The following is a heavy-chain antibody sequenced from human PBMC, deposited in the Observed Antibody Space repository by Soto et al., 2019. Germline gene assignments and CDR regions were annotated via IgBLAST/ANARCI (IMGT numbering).Heavy chain of an antibody. J-gene: IGHJ6*02. CDR1: GGSFSGYH. Sequence: SETLSLTCAVYGGSFSGYHWSWIRQPPGKGLEWIGEINHSGSTNYNPSLRSRVTISVDTSKNQFSLKLSSVTAADTAVYYCARGKGIQLWTNYYYYGMDVWGQGTTVTVSS. V-gene: IGHV4-34*01. CDR2: INHSGST. D-gene: IGHD5-18*01. CDR3: ARGKGIQLWTNYYYYGMDV.